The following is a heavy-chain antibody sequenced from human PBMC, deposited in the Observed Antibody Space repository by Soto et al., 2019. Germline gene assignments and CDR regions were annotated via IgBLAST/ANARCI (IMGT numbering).Heavy chain of an antibody. CDR2: ISFRGRT. CDR1: GNSISGGGYY. V-gene: IGHV4-31*03. D-gene: IGHD2-2*01. CDR3: ARVPYAEDTYYYFVY. Sequence: QVQLQESGPGLVKASQTLSLICTVSGNSISGGGYYWTWIRQHPGKGLEWIGYISFRGRTFYNPSLKSRVNMSVDTSSNRLSLRLSSVTAADTAVYYCARVPYAEDTYYYFVYWGQGSLVTVSS. J-gene: IGHJ4*02.